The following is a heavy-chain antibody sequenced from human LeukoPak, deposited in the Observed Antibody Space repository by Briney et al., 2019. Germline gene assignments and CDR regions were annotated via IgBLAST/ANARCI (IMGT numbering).Heavy chain of an antibody. Sequence: GGSPRLSCGVSGLTFSSYAMSWVRQAPGKGLEWVSGISCSGGSTYYADSVRGRFTISRDNSKNTLYLQMNSLRAEDTAVYYCAKVGRADDYYFDYWGQGTLVTDSS. CDR3: AKVGRADDYYFDY. D-gene: IGHD3-3*01. CDR1: GLTFSSYA. J-gene: IGHJ4*02. CDR2: ISCSGGST. V-gene: IGHV3-23*01.